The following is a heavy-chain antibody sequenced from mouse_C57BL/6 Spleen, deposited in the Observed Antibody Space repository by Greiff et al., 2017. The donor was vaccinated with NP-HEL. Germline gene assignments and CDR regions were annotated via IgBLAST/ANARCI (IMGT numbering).Heavy chain of an antibody. J-gene: IGHJ2*01. CDR2: IYPGDGDT. Sequence: QVQLKESGPELVKPGASVKISCKASGYAFSSSWMNWVKQRPGKGLEWIGLIYPGDGDTNYNGKFKGKATLTADKSSSTAYMQLSSLTSEDSAVYFCARAPVVSFDYWGKGTTRTVSS. CDR3: ARAPVVSFDY. CDR1: GYAFSSSW. V-gene: IGHV1-82*01. D-gene: IGHD1-1*01.